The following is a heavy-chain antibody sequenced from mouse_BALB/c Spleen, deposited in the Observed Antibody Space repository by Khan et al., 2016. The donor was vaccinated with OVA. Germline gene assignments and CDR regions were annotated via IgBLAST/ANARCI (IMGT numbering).Heavy chain of an antibody. D-gene: IGHD2-14*01. CDR1: GDSITSGY. Sequence: EVQLQESGPSLVKPSQTLSLTCSVTGDSITSGYWNWIRKFPGNKLEYMGYINYSGSTYYNPSLNSRISITRDTSKNQSYLQLNSVPPADTAAKYCARRNDRYDGYMDYWGQGTSLTVAS. J-gene: IGHJ2*02. CDR2: INYSGST. V-gene: IGHV3-8*02. CDR3: ARRNDRYDGYMDY.